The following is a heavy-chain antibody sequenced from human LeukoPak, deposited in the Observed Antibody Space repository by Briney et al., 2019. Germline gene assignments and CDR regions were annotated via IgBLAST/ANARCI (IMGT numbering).Heavy chain of an antibody. D-gene: IGHD6-13*01. J-gene: IGHJ4*02. CDR2: ISYSGST. V-gene: IGHV4-39*01. CDR3: ARHGSSWSFDY. CDR1: GGSITSSENY. Sequence: KPLETLSLTCTVSGGSITSSENYWVWTRQPPGKGLEWIGTISYSGSTYYTTSLKSRVTISVDTSKNQFSLRLTSVAAADTAVYFCARHGSSWSFDYWGQGTLVTVSS.